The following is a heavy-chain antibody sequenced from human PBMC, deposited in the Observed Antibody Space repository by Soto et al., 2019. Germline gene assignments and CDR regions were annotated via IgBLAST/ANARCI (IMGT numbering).Heavy chain of an antibody. J-gene: IGHJ5*02. CDR3: AKTNPSKTHTSGWFDSFDP. CDR1: GFTFRSYA. D-gene: IGHD6-19*01. CDR2: INGGGGLI. V-gene: IGHV3-23*01. Sequence: GGSLRLSFAASGFTFRSYAMTWVRPAPGKGLEWVSTINGGGGLIFYADSVEGRFTISRDNSKNTLYLQMNSLRAEDTAVYYCAKTNPSKTHTSGWFDSFDPWGQGTRVTVSS.